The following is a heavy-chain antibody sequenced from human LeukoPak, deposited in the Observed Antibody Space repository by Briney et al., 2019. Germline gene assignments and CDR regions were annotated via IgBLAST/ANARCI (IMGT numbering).Heavy chain of an antibody. Sequence: KPSETLSLTCTVSGGSISSYYWSWIRQPAGKGLEWIGRIYTSGSTNYNPSLKSRVTMSVDTSKKQFSLNLSSVTAADTAVYYCARIVLPYYYDTTALKGYFDLWGRGTLVTVSS. J-gene: IGHJ2*01. CDR1: GGSISSYY. CDR2: IYTSGST. D-gene: IGHD3-22*01. CDR3: ARIVLPYYYDTTALKGYFDL. V-gene: IGHV4-4*07.